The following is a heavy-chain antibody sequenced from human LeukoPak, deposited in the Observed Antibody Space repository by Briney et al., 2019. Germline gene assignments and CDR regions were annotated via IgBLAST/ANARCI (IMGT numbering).Heavy chain of an antibody. CDR2: INPNSGGT. J-gene: IGHJ6*02. V-gene: IGHV1-2*02. D-gene: IGHD1-1*01. CDR1: GYTFTGYY. CDR3: AKERDGGYYYYGMDV. Sequence: ASVKVSCKASGYTFTGYYMHWVRQAPGQGLEWMGWINPNSGGTNCAQKFQGRVTMTRDTSISTAYMELSRLRSDDTAVYYCAKERDGGYYYYGMDVWGQGTTVTVSS.